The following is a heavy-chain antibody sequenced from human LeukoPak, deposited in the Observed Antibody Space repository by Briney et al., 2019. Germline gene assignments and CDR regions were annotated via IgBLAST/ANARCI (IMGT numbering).Heavy chain of an antibody. CDR1: GGSISSSSYY. V-gene: IGHV4-39*01. Sequence: SETPSLTCTVSGGSISSSSYYWGWIRQPPGKGLEWIGSISYSGSTYYNPSLKSPVTISVDTSKNQFSLKLSSVTAADTAVYYCARQLGYCSSTSCYGWVGPGLMDAFDIWGQGTMVTVSS. CDR3: ARQLGYCSSTSCYGWVGPGLMDAFDI. CDR2: ISYSGST. D-gene: IGHD2-2*01. J-gene: IGHJ3*02.